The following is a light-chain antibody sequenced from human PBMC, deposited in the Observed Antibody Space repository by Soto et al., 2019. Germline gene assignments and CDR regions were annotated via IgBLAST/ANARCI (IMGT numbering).Light chain of an antibody. Sequence: DSQMTQYPSTLSASVGDRVTITCRAIQSINSWLAWYQQKPGKAPKLLISKASTLQSGVPPRFSGSGSGTEFTLTISSLQPDDFATYYCQQYESYPMTFGGGTKVEIK. J-gene: IGKJ4*01. V-gene: IGKV1-5*03. CDR3: QQYESYPMT. CDR1: QSINSW. CDR2: KAS.